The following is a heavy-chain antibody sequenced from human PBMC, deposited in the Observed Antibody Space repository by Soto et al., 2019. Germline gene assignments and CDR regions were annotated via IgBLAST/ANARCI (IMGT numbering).Heavy chain of an antibody. CDR2: IYYSGST. V-gene: IGHV4-61*01. D-gene: IGHD5-18*01. CDR3: ASSSGNSYGYPDAFDI. J-gene: IGHJ3*02. CDR1: GGSVSSGSYY. Sequence: QVQLQESGPGLVKPSETLSLTCTVSGGSVSSGSYYWSWIRQPPGKGLEWIGYIYYSGSTNYNPSLMSGVTISVDTSKNQFSGKLSSVTAADTAVYYCASSSGNSYGYPDAFDIWCQGTMVTVSS.